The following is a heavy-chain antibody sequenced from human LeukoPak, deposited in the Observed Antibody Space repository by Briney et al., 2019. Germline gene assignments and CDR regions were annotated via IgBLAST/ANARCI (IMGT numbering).Heavy chain of an antibody. Sequence: SETLSLTCTVSGGSISSYYWSWTRQPPGKGLEWIGYISYSGSTNYNPSLKSRVTISVDTSKNQFSLKLSSVTAADTAVYYCARYVWGSYPTFEDYWGQGTLVTVSS. CDR3: ARYVWGSYPTFEDY. J-gene: IGHJ4*02. CDR2: ISYSGST. CDR1: GGSISSYY. D-gene: IGHD3-16*02. V-gene: IGHV4-59*01.